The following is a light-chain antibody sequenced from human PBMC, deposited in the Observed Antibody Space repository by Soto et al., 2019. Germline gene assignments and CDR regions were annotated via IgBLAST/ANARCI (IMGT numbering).Light chain of an antibody. Sequence: QSALTQPPSVSGSPGQSVTISCTGTSSDVGSYNRVHWYQQPPGTAPKLLIYEVSNRPSGVPDRFSGSKSGNSASLTISGLQAEDEADYYCNSYTSSSTWREVFGGGTKVTVL. CDR3: NSYTSSSTWREV. CDR1: SSDVGSYNR. J-gene: IGLJ2*01. V-gene: IGLV2-18*02. CDR2: EVS.